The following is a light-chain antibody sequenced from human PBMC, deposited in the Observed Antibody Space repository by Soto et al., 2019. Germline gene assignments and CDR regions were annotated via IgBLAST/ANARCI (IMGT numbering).Light chain of an antibody. CDR1: SSDVGANIF. Sequence: QSALTQPASVSGSPGQSITISCTGTSSDVGANIFVSWYQQHPGKVTKLMIYTVSSRPSGVSQRFSGSKSGNTASLTISGLQAEDEADYYCSSFTTDSTYVFGTGTKVTVL. CDR2: TVS. J-gene: IGLJ1*01. CDR3: SSFTTDSTYV. V-gene: IGLV2-14*01.